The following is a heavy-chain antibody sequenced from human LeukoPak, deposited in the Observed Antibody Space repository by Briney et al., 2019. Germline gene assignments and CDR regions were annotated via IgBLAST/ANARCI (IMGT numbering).Heavy chain of an antibody. CDR2: ITNSGGST. Sequence: PGGSLRLSCAASGFTFNNYAMTWVRQAPGKGLEWVSAITNSGGSTYYADSVKGRFTISRDNSKNTLYLQMHSLRAEDTAVYYCASPSSGQSFDIWGQGTMVTVSS. J-gene: IGHJ3*02. CDR1: GFTFNNYA. D-gene: IGHD6-19*01. CDR3: ASPSSGQSFDI. V-gene: IGHV3-23*01.